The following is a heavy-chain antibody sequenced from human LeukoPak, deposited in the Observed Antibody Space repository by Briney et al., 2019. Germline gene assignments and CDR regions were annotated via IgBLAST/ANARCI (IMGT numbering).Heavy chain of an antibody. CDR2: IYYSGST. Sequence: PSETLSLTCTVSGGSISSGDYYWSWIRQPPGKGLDWIGYIYYSGSTYYNPSLKSRVTISVDTSKNQFSLKLSSVTAADTAVYYCTSQELELRTIDYWGQGTLVTVSS. J-gene: IGHJ4*02. CDR3: TSQELELRTIDY. CDR1: GGSISSGDYY. V-gene: IGHV4-30-4*08. D-gene: IGHD1-7*01.